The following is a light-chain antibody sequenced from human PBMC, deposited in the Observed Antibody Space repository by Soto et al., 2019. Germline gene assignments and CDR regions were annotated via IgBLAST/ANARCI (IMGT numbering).Light chain of an antibody. V-gene: IGLV2-14*03. CDR3: SAYTSSSTPYV. J-gene: IGLJ1*01. Sequence: QSVLTQPASVSRSPGQSITISCTGTSNDVGGYNYVSWYQQHPDTAPKLIIYDVRYRPSGVSNRFSGSKSGNTASLTISGLQAEDEADYYCSAYTSSSTPYVFGSGTKLTVL. CDR2: DVR. CDR1: SNDVGGYNY.